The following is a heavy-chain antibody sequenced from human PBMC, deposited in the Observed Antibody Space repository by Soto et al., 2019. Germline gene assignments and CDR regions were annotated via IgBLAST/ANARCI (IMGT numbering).Heavy chain of an antibody. Sequence: GPGPGPPSETLSLTCAVYGGSFSGYYWSWIRQPPGKGLEWMGEINHSGSTNYNPSLKSRVTISVDTSKNQFSLKLSSVTAADTAVYYCARGSLKWEPRVAFDIWGQGTMVTVSS. D-gene: IGHD1-26*01. J-gene: IGHJ3*02. V-gene: IGHV4-34*01. CDR1: GGSFSGYY. CDR3: ARGSLKWEPRVAFDI. CDR2: INHSGST.